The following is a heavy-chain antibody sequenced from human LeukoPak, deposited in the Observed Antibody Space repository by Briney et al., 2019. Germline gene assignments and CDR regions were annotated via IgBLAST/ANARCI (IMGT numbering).Heavy chain of an antibody. Sequence: PGGSLRLSCAASGFTFTRYAMTWVRQAPGKGLEWVSTINARGDSTYYADSVKGRFTISRDNSKNTLYVQMNSLRVEDTAVYYCAKDEHYDFWSGSDYWGPGTLVVVSS. CDR1: GFTFTRYA. CDR2: INARGDST. J-gene: IGHJ4*02. D-gene: IGHD3-3*01. V-gene: IGHV3-23*01. CDR3: AKDEHYDFWSGSDY.